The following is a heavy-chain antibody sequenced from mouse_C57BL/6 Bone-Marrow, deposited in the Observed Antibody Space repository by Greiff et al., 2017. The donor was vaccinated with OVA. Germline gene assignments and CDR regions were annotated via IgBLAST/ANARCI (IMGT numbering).Heavy chain of an antibody. CDR2: IDPETGGT. J-gene: IGHJ1*03. D-gene: IGHD2-4*01. CDR3: NYYDYGRLDV. CDR1: GYTFTDYE. V-gene: IGHV1-15*01. Sequence: QVQLQQSGAELVRPGASVTLSCKASGYTFTDYEMHWVKQTPVHGLEWIGAIDPETGGTAYNQKFKGKAILTADKSSSTAYMERRSLTSEDSAVYYCNYYDYGRLDVWGTGTTVTVSS.